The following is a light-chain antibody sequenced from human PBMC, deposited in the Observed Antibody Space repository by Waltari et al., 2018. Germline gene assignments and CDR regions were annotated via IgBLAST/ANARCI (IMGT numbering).Light chain of an antibody. J-gene: IGLJ3*02. Sequence: QSALTQTASVSGSPGPSITLSCTGTSSDVGGYKLVYWYQQHPGKAPKLMIYDVSKRPSGVSNRFSGSKSGNTASLTISGLQAEDEADYYCNSYTSSSTWVFGGGTKLTVL. CDR2: DVS. CDR3: NSYTSSSTWV. CDR1: SSDVGGYKL. V-gene: IGLV2-14*03.